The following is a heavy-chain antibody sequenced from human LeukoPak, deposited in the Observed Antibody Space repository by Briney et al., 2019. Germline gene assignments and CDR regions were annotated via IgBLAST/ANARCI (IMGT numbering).Heavy chain of an antibody. J-gene: IGHJ6*03. D-gene: IGHD3-3*01. CDR2: IYHGGST. CDR1: GYSINSGYY. Sequence: PLETLSLTCAVSGYSINSGYYWGWIRQPPEKGLEWIESIYHGGSTNYNPSLKSRVTISVDTSKNQFSLKLSSVTAADTAVYYCAREALYYDFWSGSAYYMDVWGKGTTVTVSS. V-gene: IGHV4-38-2*02. CDR3: AREALYYDFWSGSAYYMDV.